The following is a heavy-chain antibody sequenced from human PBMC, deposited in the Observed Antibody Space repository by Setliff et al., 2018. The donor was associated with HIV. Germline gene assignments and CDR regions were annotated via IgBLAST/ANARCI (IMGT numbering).Heavy chain of an antibody. J-gene: IGHJ3*02. D-gene: IGHD7-27*01. V-gene: IGHV1-46*01. CDR2: IYPGGARR. Sequence: ASVKVSCKASGYTFTNYYMHWVRQAPGQGLEWMGIIYPGGARRSYAQKFQGRVTMTWDTSTSTVYMELSSLRSEDTAFYFCAKHWRIESDNSGAFDIWGQGTLVTVSS. CDR1: GYTFTNYY. CDR3: AKHWRIESDNSGAFDI.